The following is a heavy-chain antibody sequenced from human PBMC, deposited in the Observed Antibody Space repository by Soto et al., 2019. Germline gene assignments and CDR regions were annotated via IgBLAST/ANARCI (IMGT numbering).Heavy chain of an antibody. Sequence: QVQLVESGGGVVQPGRSLRLSCAASGFTFSSYAMHWVRQAPGKGLEWVAVISYDGSNKYYADSVKCRFTISRDKSKNTLYLQMNSLRAEDTAVYYCEREGSNWDYYYGMDVWGQGTTVTVSS. CDR2: ISYDGSNK. CDR1: GFTFSSYA. D-gene: IGHD7-27*01. J-gene: IGHJ6*02. CDR3: EREGSNWDYYYGMDV. V-gene: IGHV3-30-3*01.